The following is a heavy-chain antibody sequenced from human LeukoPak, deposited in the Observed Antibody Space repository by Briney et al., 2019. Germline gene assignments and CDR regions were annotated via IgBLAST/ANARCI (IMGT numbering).Heavy chain of an antibody. Sequence: TSETLSLTCAVYGGSFSGYYWSWIRQPPGKGLEWIGEINHSGSTNYNPSLKSRVTISVDTSKNQFSLKLSSVTAADTAVYYCARESVGTATAGDCYMDVWGKGTTVTISS. CDR2: INHSGST. D-gene: IGHD5-18*01. CDR3: ARESVGTATAGDCYMDV. CDR1: GGSFSGYY. V-gene: IGHV4-34*01. J-gene: IGHJ6*03.